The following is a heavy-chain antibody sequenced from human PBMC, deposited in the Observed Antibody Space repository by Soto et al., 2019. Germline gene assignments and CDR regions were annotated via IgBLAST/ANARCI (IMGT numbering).Heavy chain of an antibody. V-gene: IGHV4-31*03. D-gene: IGHD6-13*01. Sequence: PSETLSLTCTVSGGSISSGGYYWSWIRQHPGKGLEWIGYIYYSGSTYYNPSLKSRVTISVDTSKDQFSLKLSSVTAADTAVYYCARVIILSSSWTWNYGMDVWGQGTTVTVSS. J-gene: IGHJ6*02. CDR3: ARVIILSSSWTWNYGMDV. CDR2: IYYSGST. CDR1: GGSISSGGYY.